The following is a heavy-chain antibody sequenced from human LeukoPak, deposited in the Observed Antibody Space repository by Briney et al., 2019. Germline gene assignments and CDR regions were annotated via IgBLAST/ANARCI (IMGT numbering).Heavy chain of an antibody. CDR2: FDPEDGET. Sequence: ASVKVSCKVSGYTLTELSMHWVRQAPGKGLEWMGGFDPEDGETIYAQKFQGRVTMTEDTSTDTDYMELSSLRSEDTAMYYCATEMPHKQWLFDYWGQGTLVTVSS. CDR1: GYTLTELS. D-gene: IGHD6-19*01. J-gene: IGHJ4*02. V-gene: IGHV1-24*01. CDR3: ATEMPHKQWLFDY.